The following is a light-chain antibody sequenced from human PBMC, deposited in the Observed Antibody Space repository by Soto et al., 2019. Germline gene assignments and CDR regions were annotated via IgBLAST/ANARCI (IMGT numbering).Light chain of an antibody. CDR2: EVI. CDR3: SSYMSTSRYV. CDR1: SSDGGKYDR. Sequence: QSVLTQPPCVSGSPGQSVTISCTGTSSDGGKYDRVSWYQQPPGTAPKLIIYEVINRPSGVPARFSGSKSGNTASLTISGLQAEDEADYYCSSYMSTSRYVFGAGTKVTVL. J-gene: IGLJ1*01. V-gene: IGLV2-18*02.